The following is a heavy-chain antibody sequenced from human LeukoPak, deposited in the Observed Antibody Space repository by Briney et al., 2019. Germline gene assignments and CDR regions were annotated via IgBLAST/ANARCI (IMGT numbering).Heavy chain of an antibody. CDR1: GFTFSDYY. Sequence: GGSLRLSCAASGFTFSDYYMSWIRQAPGKGLEWVSYISSSGSTIYYADSVKGRFTISRDNAKNSLYLQMNSLRAEDTAVYYCARVDGLPTVIYYMDVWGKGTTATVSS. J-gene: IGHJ6*03. CDR3: ARVDGLPTVIYYMDV. CDR2: ISSSGSTI. V-gene: IGHV3-11*04. D-gene: IGHD4-17*01.